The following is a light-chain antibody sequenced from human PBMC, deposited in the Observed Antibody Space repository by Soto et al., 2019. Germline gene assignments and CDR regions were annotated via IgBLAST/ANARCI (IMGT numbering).Light chain of an antibody. V-gene: IGLV2-8*01. CDR2: EVS. J-gene: IGLJ2*01. CDR3: SSYNSYVL. CDR1: SSDLGSY. Sequence: QSALTQPPSASGSPGQSVTISCTGISSDLGSYVSWYQQHPGKAPKLMISEVSKRSSGVPDRFSGSKSGNTAFLTVSGLQAEDEADYYCSSYNSYVLFGGGTKLTVL.